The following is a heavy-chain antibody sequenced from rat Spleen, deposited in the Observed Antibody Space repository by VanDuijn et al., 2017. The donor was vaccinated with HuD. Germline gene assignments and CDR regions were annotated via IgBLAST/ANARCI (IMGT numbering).Heavy chain of an antibody. CDR1: GFSLTSYN. CDR2: ITNTGGST. J-gene: IGHJ2*01. V-gene: IGHV5-31*01. CDR3: TNTWEAYY. Sequence: VQLKESGPGLVQPSQTLSLTCTVSGFSLTSYNVHWIRQAPGKGLEWVASITNTGGSTYYPDSVKGRFTISRDDSKSTLYLQMNSLRSDDTATYYCTNTWEAYYWGQGVMVTVSS. D-gene: IGHD5-1*01.